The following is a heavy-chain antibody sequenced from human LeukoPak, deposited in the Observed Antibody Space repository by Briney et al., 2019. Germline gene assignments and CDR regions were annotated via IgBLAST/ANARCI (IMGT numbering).Heavy chain of an antibody. CDR1: GFTFSSYW. Sequence: TGGSLRLSCAASGFTFSSYWMSWVRQAPGKGLEWVSYITSSGNIIYYAASVKGRFTISRDNAKNSLYLQMNSLRAEDTAVYYCARERNGDYYFDYWGQGTLVTVSS. CDR2: ITSSGNII. CDR3: ARERNGDYYFDY. V-gene: IGHV3-48*04. D-gene: IGHD4-17*01. J-gene: IGHJ4*02.